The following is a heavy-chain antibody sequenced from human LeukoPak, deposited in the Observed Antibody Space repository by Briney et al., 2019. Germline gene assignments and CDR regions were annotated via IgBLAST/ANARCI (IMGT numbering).Heavy chain of an antibody. V-gene: IGHV3-64*01. CDR1: GFTFSTYA. J-gene: IGHJ4*02. Sequence: PGGSLRLSCAASGFTFSTYAMHWVRQGPGKGLEYVSSISSNGDRTYYANSVKGRCTISRDNSRNTLYLQMGSLRAEGMAVYYCARGGVNVAAAGFDSWGQGTLVTVSS. CDR3: ARGGVNVAAAGFDS. D-gene: IGHD6-13*01. CDR2: ISSNGDRT.